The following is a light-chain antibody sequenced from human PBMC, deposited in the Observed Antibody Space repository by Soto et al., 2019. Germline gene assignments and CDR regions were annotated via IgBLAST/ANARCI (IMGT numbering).Light chain of an antibody. Sequence: DIQMTQSPSTLSASVGDRVTMTCRASQSINIWLAWYQQKPGKAPKLLIYKASTLESGVPSRFSGSGSGTEFTLTISSLQPDDFASYYCLQYNGFSWTFGQGTKVEIK. V-gene: IGKV1-5*03. CDR1: QSINIW. CDR3: LQYNGFSWT. J-gene: IGKJ1*01. CDR2: KAS.